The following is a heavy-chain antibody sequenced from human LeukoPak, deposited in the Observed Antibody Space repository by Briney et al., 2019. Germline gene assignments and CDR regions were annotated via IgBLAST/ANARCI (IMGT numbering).Heavy chain of an antibody. CDR2: ISSSDSTI. D-gene: IGHD3-22*01. CDR3: ARAVSRIVGVYFDC. J-gene: IGHJ4*02. CDR1: GFSFSSYE. V-gene: IGHV3-48*03. Sequence: GGPLRLSCAASGFSFSSYEMNWVRQAPGKGLGWISYISSSDSTIYYADSVKGRFTISRDNAKNSLYLQMNNLRAEDTAVYYCARAVSRIVGVYFDCWGQGTLVTVSS.